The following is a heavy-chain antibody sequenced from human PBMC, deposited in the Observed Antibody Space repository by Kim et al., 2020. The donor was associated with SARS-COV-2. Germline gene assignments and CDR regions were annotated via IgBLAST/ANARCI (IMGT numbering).Heavy chain of an antibody. D-gene: IGHD6-13*01. J-gene: IGHJ6*02. Sequence: ASVKVSCKASGYTFTSYYMHWVRQAPGQGLEWMGIINPSGGSTSYAQKFQGRVTMTRDTSTSTVYMELSSLRSEDTAVYYCARRGAAAGNVIYYYYYGMDVGGQGTTVTVS. CDR2: INPSGGST. V-gene: IGHV1-46*01. CDR3: ARRGAAAGNVIYYYYYGMDV. CDR1: GYTFTSYY.